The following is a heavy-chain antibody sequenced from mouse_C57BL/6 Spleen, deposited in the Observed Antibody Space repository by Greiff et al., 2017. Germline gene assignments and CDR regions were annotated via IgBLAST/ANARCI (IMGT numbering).Heavy chain of an antibody. CDR1: GFTFSSYA. J-gene: IGHJ4*01. CDR3: ERITTVVEGDAMDY. Sequence: EVKLVESGGGLVKPGGSLKLSCAASGFTFSSYAMSWVRQTPEKRLEWVATISDGGSYTYYPDNVKGRFTISRDNATNTLYLQMSHLKSEDTAMDYYERITTVVEGDAMDYWGQGTSVTVSS. V-gene: IGHV5-4*03. D-gene: IGHD1-1*01. CDR2: ISDGGSYT.